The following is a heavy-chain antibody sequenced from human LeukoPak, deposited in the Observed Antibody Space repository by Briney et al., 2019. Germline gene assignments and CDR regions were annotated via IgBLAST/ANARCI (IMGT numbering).Heavy chain of an antibody. CDR2: INWNGGST. CDR1: GFTFDDYG. Sequence: GGSLRLSCAASGFTFDDYGMSWVRQAPGKGLEWVSGINWNGGSTGYADSVKSRFTISRDNAKNSLYLQMNSLRAEDTALYYCARDLSPVATIVYYFDYWGQGTLVTVSS. D-gene: IGHD5-12*01. V-gene: IGHV3-20*04. J-gene: IGHJ4*02. CDR3: ARDLSPVATIVYYFDY.